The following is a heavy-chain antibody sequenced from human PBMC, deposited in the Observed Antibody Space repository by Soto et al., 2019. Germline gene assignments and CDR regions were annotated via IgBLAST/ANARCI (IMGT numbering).Heavy chain of an antibody. D-gene: IGHD2-8*01. Sequence: QVQLVQSGAEVKKPGASVKISCKASGYTFTSYYMHWVRQAPGQGLAWMGIIKPSGRSTNYAQKLQGRVAMTRDTSTSTVYMALNSLRSEDTAVYYCARPPYPGCINAVCYPLDYWGQGTLVTVSS. CDR1: GYTFTSYY. V-gene: IGHV1-46*01. J-gene: IGHJ4*02. CDR3: ARPPYPGCINAVCYPLDY. CDR2: IKPSGRST.